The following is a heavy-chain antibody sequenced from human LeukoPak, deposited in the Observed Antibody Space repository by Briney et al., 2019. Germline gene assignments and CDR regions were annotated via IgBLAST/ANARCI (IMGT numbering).Heavy chain of an antibody. Sequence: GGSLRLSCAASGFTFSGYGMHWVRQAPGKVLEWVTGIAYDGSRKHYADSVKGRLTISRDNSRNTMDLQMNSLRAEDTAVYHCTRYDSSRFDPWGQGTLVIVSA. D-gene: IGHD3-3*01. CDR1: GFTFSGYG. CDR3: TRYDSSRFDP. CDR2: IAYDGSRK. V-gene: IGHV3-30*03. J-gene: IGHJ5*02.